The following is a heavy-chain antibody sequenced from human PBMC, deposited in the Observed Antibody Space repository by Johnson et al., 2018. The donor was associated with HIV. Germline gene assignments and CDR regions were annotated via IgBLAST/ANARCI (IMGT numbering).Heavy chain of an antibody. Sequence: VQLVESGGGLVQPWGSLRLSCAASGFTFSSYWMHWVRQAPGKGLVWVSRINSDGSTTSYADSVKGRFTISRDNSKNTLYLQMNSLRAEDTAVFYCAKIVATSDDVFDIWGQGTKVTVSS. D-gene: IGHD5-12*01. V-gene: IGHV3-74*02. CDR1: GFTFSSYW. CDR3: AKIVATSDDVFDI. CDR2: INSDGSTT. J-gene: IGHJ3*02.